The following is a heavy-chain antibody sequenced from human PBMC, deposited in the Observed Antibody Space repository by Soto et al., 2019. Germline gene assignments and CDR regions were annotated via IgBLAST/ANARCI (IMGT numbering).Heavy chain of an antibody. V-gene: IGHV3-33*01. J-gene: IGHJ4*02. CDR1: GFTFSSYG. CDR2: IWYDGSNK. Sequence: PGGSLRLSCAASGFTFSSYGMHWVRQAPGKGLEWVAVIWYDGSNKYYADSVKGRFTISRDNSKNTLYLQMNSLRAEDTAVYYCARDNSRITMIVAPDYWGQGTLVTVSS. CDR3: ARDNSRITMIVAPDY. D-gene: IGHD3-22*01.